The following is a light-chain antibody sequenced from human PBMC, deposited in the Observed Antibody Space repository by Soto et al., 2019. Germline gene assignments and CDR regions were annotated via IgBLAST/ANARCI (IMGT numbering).Light chain of an antibody. CDR1: QSSSSY. CDR2: VAS. CDR3: QQYSTSPIT. V-gene: IGKV3-20*01. J-gene: IGKJ5*01. Sequence: ETVLTQSPGTLSLSPGERATLSCRASQSSSSYLTWYQQRPGQAPRLLIYVASRRATGIPDRFSGSGSGTDFTLTISRLEPEDFAVYYCQQYSTSPITFGQGTRLEIK.